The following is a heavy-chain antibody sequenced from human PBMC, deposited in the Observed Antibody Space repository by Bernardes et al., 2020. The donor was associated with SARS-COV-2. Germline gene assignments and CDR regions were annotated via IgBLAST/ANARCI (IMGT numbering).Heavy chain of an antibody. J-gene: IGHJ4*02. V-gene: IGHV6-1*01. Sequence: LSLTCAISGDSVSSNSATWNWIRQSPSRGLEWLGRTYYRSKWYHDYAVSVKSRITINPDTSKNQFSLQLNSVTPEDTATYYCARTIAVAVDPSYDSWGQGTLVTVSS. CDR1: GDSVSSNSAT. CDR3: ARTIAVAVDPSYDS. CDR2: TYYRSKWYH. D-gene: IGHD6-19*01.